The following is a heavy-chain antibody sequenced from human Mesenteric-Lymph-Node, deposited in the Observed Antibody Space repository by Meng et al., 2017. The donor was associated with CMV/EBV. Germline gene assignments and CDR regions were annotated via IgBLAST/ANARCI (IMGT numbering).Heavy chain of an antibody. D-gene: IGHD1-14*01. CDR1: GGSFSAYY. J-gene: IGHJ4*02. Sequence: QVQLQQWGAGLLKHSGTLSLTCAVYGGSFSAYYWSWIRQPAGKGLEWIGEINHNGSTNYNPSLKSRITISVDTSKNQFSLKRTSVTAADTAVYFCASLAPLNNTKDKIPSGYWGQGTLVTVSS. CDR3: ASLAPLNNTKDKIPSGY. V-gene: IGHV4-34*01. CDR2: INHNGST.